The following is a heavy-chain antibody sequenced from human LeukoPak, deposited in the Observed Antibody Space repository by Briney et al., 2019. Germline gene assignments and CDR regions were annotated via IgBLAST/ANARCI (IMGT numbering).Heavy chain of an antibody. CDR1: GGSISSTTSY. Sequence: PSETLSLTCTASGGSISSTTSYWGWIRQPPGKGLEWIGSVYYSGDTYHSPSLESRVTMSADTSRNQFSLKLISVTAADTAVYYCARAPAGCGGTCPFDSWGQGTLVTVSS. CDR2: VYYSGDT. CDR3: ARAPAGCGGTCPFDS. D-gene: IGHD2-15*01. V-gene: IGHV4-39*07. J-gene: IGHJ4*02.